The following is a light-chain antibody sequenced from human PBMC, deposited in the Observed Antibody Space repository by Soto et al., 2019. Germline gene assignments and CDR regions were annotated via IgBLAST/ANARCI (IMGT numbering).Light chain of an antibody. V-gene: IGKV3-20*01. CDR1: QSVSSSY. J-gene: IGKJ3*01. Sequence: EIVMTQSPATLSVSPGERATLSCRASQSVSSSYLAWYQQKPGQTPRLLIYGASNRATGIPDRFSGSGSGTDFTLTINRLEPEDFAVYYCLQYDTSPFTFGPGTKVDV. CDR3: LQYDTSPFT. CDR2: GAS.